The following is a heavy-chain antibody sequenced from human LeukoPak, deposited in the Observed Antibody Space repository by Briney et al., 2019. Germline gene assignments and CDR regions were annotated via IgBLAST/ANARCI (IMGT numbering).Heavy chain of an antibody. CDR1: GGSISTYF. D-gene: IGHD3-16*01. J-gene: IGHJ6*03. CDR2: SYYSGST. V-gene: IGHV4-59*08. CDR3: ARVAVGGNYYYYNYMDV. Sequence: PSETLSLTCTVSGGSISTYFWSWIRQPPGKGLEWIGYSYYSGSTNSNPSLKSRVTLSVDTSKNQFSLKLSSVTAADTAVYYCARVAVGGNYYYYNYMDVWGKGTTVTVSS.